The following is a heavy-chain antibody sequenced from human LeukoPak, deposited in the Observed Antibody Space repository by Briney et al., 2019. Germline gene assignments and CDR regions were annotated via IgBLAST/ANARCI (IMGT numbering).Heavy chain of an antibody. J-gene: IGHJ3*02. CDR2: IYTSGST. D-gene: IGHD1-26*01. CDR3: ARDSKFWVGAHPDDAFDI. CDR1: GGSISSYY. V-gene: IGHV4-4*07. Sequence: SETLSLTCTVSGGSISSYYWSWIRQPAGKGLEWIGRIYTSGSTNYNPSLKSRVTMSVDTSKNQFSLKLSSVTAADTAVYYCARDSKFWVGAHPDDAFDIWGQGTMVTVSP.